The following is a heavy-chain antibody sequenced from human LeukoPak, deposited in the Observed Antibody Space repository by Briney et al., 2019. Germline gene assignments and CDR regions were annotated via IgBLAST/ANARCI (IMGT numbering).Heavy chain of an antibody. V-gene: IGHV1-18*01. D-gene: IGHD2-15*01. Sequence: ASVKVSCKASGYTFTNYGISWVRQAPGQELEWMGWISVYNGNTNYAQKFQGRVTMTTDTSTTTSYMELRSLRSDDTAVYYCARDGVALYWYFDLWGRGTLVTVSS. CDR3: ARDGVALYWYFDL. CDR2: ISVYNGNT. CDR1: GYTFTNYG. J-gene: IGHJ2*01.